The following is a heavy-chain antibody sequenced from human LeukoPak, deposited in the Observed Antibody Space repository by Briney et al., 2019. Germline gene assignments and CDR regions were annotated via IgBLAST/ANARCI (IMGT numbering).Heavy chain of an antibody. D-gene: IGHD2-2*01. Sequence: PSETLSLTCTVSGVSISNYYWSWIRQPPGKGLVWIAYSGTTNYNPSLKSRVTISVDTSKNQFSLKLSSVTAADTAVYYCARSGCSSTCCYQADYWGQGTLVTVSS. CDR3: ARSGCSSTCCYQADY. V-gene: IGHV4-4*09. CDR2: SGTT. CDR1: GVSISNYY. J-gene: IGHJ4*02.